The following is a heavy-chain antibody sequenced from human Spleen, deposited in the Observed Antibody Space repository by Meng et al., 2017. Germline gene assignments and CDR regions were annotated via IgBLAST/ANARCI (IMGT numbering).Heavy chain of an antibody. Sequence: SVKVSCKASGYSFTTYDFNWVRQATGQGLEWMGGIIPIFGTANYAQKFQGRVTITADESTSTAYMELSSLRSEDTAVYYCASFYCSSTSCYADHYYYYGMDVWGQGTTVTVSS. V-gene: IGHV1-69*13. CDR2: IIPIFGTA. D-gene: IGHD2-2*01. J-gene: IGHJ6*02. CDR1: GYSFTTYD. CDR3: ASFYCSSTSCYADHYYYYGMDV.